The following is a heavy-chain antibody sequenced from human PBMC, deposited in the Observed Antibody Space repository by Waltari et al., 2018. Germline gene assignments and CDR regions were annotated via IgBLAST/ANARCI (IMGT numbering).Heavy chain of an antibody. CDR1: GFTFSSYS. D-gene: IGHD2-15*01. CDR3: ARPLVVAAPPGGEDY. V-gene: IGHV3-21*01. J-gene: IGHJ4*02. Sequence: EVQLVESGGGLVKPGGSLRLSCAASGFTFSSYSMNWVRPAPGKGLEWVSSISSSSSYIYYADSVKGRFTISRDNAKNKLYLQMNSLRAEETAVYYCARPLVVAAPPGGEDYWGQGTLVTVSS. CDR2: ISSSSSYI.